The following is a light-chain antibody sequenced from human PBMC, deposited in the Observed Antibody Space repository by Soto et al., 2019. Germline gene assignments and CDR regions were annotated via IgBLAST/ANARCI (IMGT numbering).Light chain of an antibody. Sequence: EIVLTQSPATLSLSPGERATLSCRASQSVSSYLAWYQQQPRQPPSLLIYDASNRATAIPASFSGSGSGTAFTLTISSLVPEDFAVYYCQQRRNWPLSFGGGTKVEIK. V-gene: IGKV3-11*01. CDR1: QSVSSY. J-gene: IGKJ4*01. CDR2: DAS. CDR3: QQRRNWPLS.